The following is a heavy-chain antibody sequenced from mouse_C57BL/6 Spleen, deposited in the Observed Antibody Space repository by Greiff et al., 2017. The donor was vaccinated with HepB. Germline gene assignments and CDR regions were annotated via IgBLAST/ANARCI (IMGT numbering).Heavy chain of an antibody. Sequence: QVQLQQSGAELARPGASVKLSCKASGYTFTSYGISWVKQRTGQGLEWIGEIYPRSGNTYYNEKFKGKATLTADKSSSTAYMELRSLTSEDSAVYFCAPYGYDVRYFGVWGTGTTVTVSS. V-gene: IGHV1-81*01. CDR1: GYTFTSYG. CDR3: APYGYDVRYFGV. CDR2: IYPRSGNT. D-gene: IGHD2-2*01. J-gene: IGHJ1*03.